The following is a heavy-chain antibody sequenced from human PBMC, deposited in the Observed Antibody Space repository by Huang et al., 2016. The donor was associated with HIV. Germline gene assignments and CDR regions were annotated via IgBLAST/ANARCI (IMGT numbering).Heavy chain of an antibody. CDR2: VVNTGST. D-gene: IGHD3-16*01. CDR1: GDSMRRQY. CDR3: AQEKSFGNWANNWFDP. V-gene: IGHV4-59*08. J-gene: IGHJ5*02. Sequence: QVQLQESGPGLVKPSETLSLTCSVSGDSMRRQYWSWIRQPPGKGLHCIGTVVNTGSTNYNPSFQTRVTISLDTSRSQFSLTLKSVTPADTAVYYCAQEKSFGNWANNWFDPWGQGTLVAVSS.